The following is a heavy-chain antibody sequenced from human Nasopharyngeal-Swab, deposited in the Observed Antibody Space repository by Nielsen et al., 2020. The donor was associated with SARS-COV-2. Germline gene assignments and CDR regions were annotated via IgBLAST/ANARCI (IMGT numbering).Heavy chain of an antibody. J-gene: IGHJ4*02. CDR2: ISYDGSNK. D-gene: IGHD3-3*01. CDR3: AKTRGYDFWCGLTGY. CDR1: GFTFSSYG. V-gene: IGHV3-30*18. Sequence: GESLKISCAASGFTFSSYGMHWVRQAPGKGLEWVAVISYDGSNKYYADSVKGRFTISRDNSKNTLYLQMNSLRAEETAVYYCAKTRGYDFWCGLTGYWGQGTLVTVSS.